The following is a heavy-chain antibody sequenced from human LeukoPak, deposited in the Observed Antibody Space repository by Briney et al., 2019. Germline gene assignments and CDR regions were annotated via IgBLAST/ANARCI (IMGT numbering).Heavy chain of an antibody. CDR1: GFTFSSYS. CDR3: VPNDSTGAFDI. V-gene: IGHV3-21*01. D-gene: IGHD3-16*01. Sequence: GGSLRLSCAASGFTFSSYSMNWVRQAPGKGLEWVSSISSSSSYIYYADSVKGRFTISRDNAKNSLYLQMNSLRAEDTAVYYCVPNDSTGAFDIWGQGTMVTVSS. J-gene: IGHJ3*02. CDR2: ISSSSSYI.